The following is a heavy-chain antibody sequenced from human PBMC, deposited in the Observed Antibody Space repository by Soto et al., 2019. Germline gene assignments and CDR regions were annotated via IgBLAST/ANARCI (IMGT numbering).Heavy chain of an antibody. CDR2: IWYDGSNK. J-gene: IGHJ3*02. CDR1: GFTFSSYG. D-gene: IGHD3-3*01. V-gene: IGHV3-33*01. CDR3: ARDRLGDGVVIFGGAFDI. Sequence: GGSLRLSCAASGFTFSSYGMHWVRQAPGKGLEWVAVIWYDGSNKYYADSVKGRFTISRDNSKNTLYLQMNSLRAEDTAVYYCARDRLGDGVVIFGGAFDIWGQGTMVTVSS.